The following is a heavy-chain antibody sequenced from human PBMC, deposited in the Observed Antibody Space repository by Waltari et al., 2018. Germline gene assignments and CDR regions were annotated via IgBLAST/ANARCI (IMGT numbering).Heavy chain of an antibody. J-gene: IGHJ4*02. D-gene: IGHD3-3*01. CDR3: ARDGGRFLEPF. CDR1: GFTFSSYW. CDR2: IKQEGSEK. V-gene: IGHV3-7*01. Sequence: EVQLVESGGGLVQPGGSLRLSCAASGFTFSSYWMSWVRQAPGKGLEWGANIKQEGSEKYYVDSVKGRFTISRDNAKNSLYLQMNSLRAEDTAVYYCARDGGRFLEPFWGQGTLVTVSS.